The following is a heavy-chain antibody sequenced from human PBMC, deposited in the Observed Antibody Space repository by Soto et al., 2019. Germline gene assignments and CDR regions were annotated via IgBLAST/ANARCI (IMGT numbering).Heavy chain of an antibody. V-gene: IGHV1-46*01. CDR3: ARGRGSGCLDY. Sequence: GSVKVSCQASGYAFTSYSIHWVRQAPGQGLEWMAIINPSSGSTGFTHDFRGRVAMTRDTSTSTVYMELSRLRPEDTAVYYCARGRGSGCLDYWGQGTLVTASS. CDR1: GYAFTSYS. J-gene: IGHJ4*02. D-gene: IGHD6-19*01. CDR2: INPSSGST.